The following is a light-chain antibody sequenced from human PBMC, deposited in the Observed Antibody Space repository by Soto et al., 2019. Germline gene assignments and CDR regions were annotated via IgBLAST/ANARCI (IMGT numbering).Light chain of an antibody. CDR3: QQYYTLPYT. Sequence: DIQMTQSPSSLSASVGDRVTITCRASQDISTYLNWYQQRPGKAPKLLIYDVSNLKTGVPSRFSGSGSATDFTLTISSLQPEDIATYSCQQYYTLPYTFGQGTKLEMK. CDR2: DVS. J-gene: IGKJ2*01. CDR1: QDISTY. V-gene: IGKV1-33*01.